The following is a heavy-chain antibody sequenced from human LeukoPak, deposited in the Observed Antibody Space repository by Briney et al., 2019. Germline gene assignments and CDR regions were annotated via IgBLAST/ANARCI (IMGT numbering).Heavy chain of an antibody. J-gene: IGHJ4*02. CDR3: ARVGVGTVAGNYFDD. Sequence: GGSLRLSCSASGFTFSNYIMHWARQAPGKGLEYISAITSNGGTTYYADSVKGRVTISRHNFENTLYLQMNSLRAEDTAVYHCARVGVGTVAGNYFDDWGQGTLVTVSS. V-gene: IGHV3-64*04. CDR2: ITSNGGTT. CDR1: GFTFSNYI. D-gene: IGHD6-19*01.